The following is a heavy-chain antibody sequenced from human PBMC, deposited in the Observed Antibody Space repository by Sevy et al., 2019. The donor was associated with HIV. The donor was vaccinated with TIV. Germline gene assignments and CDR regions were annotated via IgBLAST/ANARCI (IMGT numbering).Heavy chain of an antibody. CDR2: IFYSGST. J-gene: IGHJ6*03. CDR1: GGSISSNF. Sequence: SETLSLTCTVSGGSISSNFWSWIRRSPGKGLEWIGYIFYSGSTNYNPSLKSRVTISVDTSKNQLSLKLSSVTAADTAVYYCARLGSFPYYYYYYMDVWGKGTTVTVSS. V-gene: IGHV4-59*08. D-gene: IGHD6-13*01. CDR3: ARLGSFPYYYYYYMDV.